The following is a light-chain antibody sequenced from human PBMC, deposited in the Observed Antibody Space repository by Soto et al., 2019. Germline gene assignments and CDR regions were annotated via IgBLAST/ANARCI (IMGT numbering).Light chain of an antibody. CDR2: DAS. V-gene: IGKV3-11*01. Sequence: EIVLTQTPATLSLSPGERATLSCRASQSVSSYLAWYQQRPGQAPRLLIYDASDRATGIPARFSGSGSGTDFTLTISRLEPEDFAVYYCQQRSNGPPRYIFGQRTKLEIK. CDR1: QSVSSY. CDR3: QQRSNGPPRYI. J-gene: IGKJ2*01.